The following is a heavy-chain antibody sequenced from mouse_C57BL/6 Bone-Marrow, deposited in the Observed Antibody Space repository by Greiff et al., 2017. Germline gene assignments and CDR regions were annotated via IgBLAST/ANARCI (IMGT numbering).Heavy chain of an antibody. CDR1: GYTFTDYN. CDR3: ARAYDYGFWFAY. V-gene: IGHV1-18*01. Sequence: EVQLQQSGPELVKPGASVKIPCKASGYTFTDYNMDWVKQSHGKSLEWIGDINPNNGGTIYNQKFKGKATLTVDKSSSTAYMELRSLTSEDTAVYDCARAYDYGFWFAYWGKGTMVTVSA. CDR2: INPNNGGT. D-gene: IGHD2-4*01. J-gene: IGHJ3*01.